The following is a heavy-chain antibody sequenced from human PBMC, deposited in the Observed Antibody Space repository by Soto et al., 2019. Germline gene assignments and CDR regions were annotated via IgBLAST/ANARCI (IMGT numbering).Heavy chain of an antibody. Sequence: QVQLVQSGAEVKKPGASVKVSCKASGYTFTSYDINWVRQATGQGLEWMGWMNPNSGNTGYAQKFQGRVTMTRNTSISTAYMELSSLRSEDTAVYYCARGDSNYGDYDYYYGMDVWGQGTTVTVSS. CDR1: GYTFTSYD. J-gene: IGHJ6*02. D-gene: IGHD4-17*01. V-gene: IGHV1-8*01. CDR3: ARGDSNYGDYDYYYGMDV. CDR2: MNPNSGNT.